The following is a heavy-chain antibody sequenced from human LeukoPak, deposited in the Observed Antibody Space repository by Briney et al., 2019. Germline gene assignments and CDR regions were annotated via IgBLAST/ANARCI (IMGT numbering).Heavy chain of an antibody. CDR3: ARGQRRHTDMAPSFDY. CDR1: GFTFSSYA. V-gene: IGHV3-30*04. D-gene: IGHD5-18*01. CDR2: ISYDGSNK. J-gene: IGHJ4*02. Sequence: GGSLRLSCAASGFTFSSYAMHWVRQAPGKGLEWVAVISYDGSNKYYADSMKGRFTISRDNSKNTLYLQMNSLRAEDTAVYYCARGQRRHTDMAPSFDYWGRGTLVTVSS.